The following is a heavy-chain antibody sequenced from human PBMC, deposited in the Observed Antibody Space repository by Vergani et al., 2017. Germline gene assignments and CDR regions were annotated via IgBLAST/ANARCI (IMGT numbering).Heavy chain of an antibody. J-gene: IGHJ6*02. CDR2: TYYSGST. V-gene: IGHV4-39*01. D-gene: IGHD2-21*02. CDR3: ARHLAYCGGDCYPYYYGMDV. Sequence: QLQLQESGPGLVKPSETLSLTCTVSGGSISSSSYYWGWIRQPPGKGLEWIGSTYYSGSTYYNPSLKSRVTISVDTSKNQFSLKLSSVTAADTAVYYCARHLAYCGGDCYPYYYGMDVWGQXP. CDR1: GGSISSSSYY.